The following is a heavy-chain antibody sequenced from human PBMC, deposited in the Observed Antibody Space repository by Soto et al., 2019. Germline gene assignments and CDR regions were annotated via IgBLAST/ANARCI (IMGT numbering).Heavy chain of an antibody. D-gene: IGHD3-9*01. Sequence: QVQLVQSGAEVKKPGASVKVSCEASGYSFIDYYIHWVRQAPGQGFEWMGRISPNSGGKNYAQKFEGRVTMTWDTSLNTAYMELSSLKSDDTAVYYCARPPGYISDWYYFDLWGQGTRVTVSS. CDR1: GYSFIDYY. CDR3: ARPPGYISDWYYFDL. V-gene: IGHV1-2*02. J-gene: IGHJ4*02. CDR2: ISPNSGGK.